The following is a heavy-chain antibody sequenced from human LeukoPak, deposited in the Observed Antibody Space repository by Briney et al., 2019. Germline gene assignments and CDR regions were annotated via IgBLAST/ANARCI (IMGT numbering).Heavy chain of an antibody. V-gene: IGHV5-51*01. CDR1: GYSFTSYW. CDR3: ARIHNNWNYRGPLDY. Sequence: GESLKISCKGSGYSFTSYWIGWVRQMPGKGLEWMGIIYPGDSDTRYSPSFQGQVTISADKSISTAYLQWSSLKAPDTAMYYCARIHNNWNYRGPLDYWGQGTLVTVSS. J-gene: IGHJ4*02. D-gene: IGHD1-7*01. CDR2: IYPGDSDT.